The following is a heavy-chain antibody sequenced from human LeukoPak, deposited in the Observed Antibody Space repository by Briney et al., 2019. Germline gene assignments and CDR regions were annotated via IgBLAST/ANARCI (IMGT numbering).Heavy chain of an antibody. J-gene: IGHJ4*02. D-gene: IGHD6-6*01. CDR3: AKARGQLAAGLDY. V-gene: IGHV3-9*01. Sequence: GGSLRLSCAASGFTFDDYAMHWVRQAPGKGLEWVSGISWNSGSIGYADSVKGRFTISRDNAKNSLYLQMNSLRAEDTALYYCAKARGQLAAGLDYWGQGTLVTVSS. CDR2: ISWNSGSI. CDR1: GFTFDDYA.